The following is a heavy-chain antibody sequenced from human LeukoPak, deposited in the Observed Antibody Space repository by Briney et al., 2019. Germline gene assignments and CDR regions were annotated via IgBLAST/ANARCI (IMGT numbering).Heavy chain of an antibody. CDR2: MSGSGGSI. V-gene: IGHV3-23*01. D-gene: IGHD3-10*01. J-gene: IGHJ4*02. CDR1: GFNFYSYA. CDR3: AKGYFYSSGSDPIDY. Sequence: GPLRLSCAASGFNFYSYAMTWVRQAPGKGLEWVSGMSGSGGSIYYADSVRGRFAISRDNSKNTLWLQMNSLRAEDTAVYYCAKGYFYSSGSDPIDYWGQGTLVTVSS.